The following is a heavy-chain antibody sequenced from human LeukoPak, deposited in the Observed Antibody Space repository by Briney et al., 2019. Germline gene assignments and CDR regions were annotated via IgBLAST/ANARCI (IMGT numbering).Heavy chain of an antibody. CDR2: ISGGGGST. Sequence: GGSLRLSCAASGFTFSSYAMSWARQAPGKGLEWVSAISGGGGSTHYADSVKGRFTISRDNSKNTLYLQMSSLRAGDTAVYYCAKSSYYDSSGYYREYYFDYWGQGTLVTVSS. J-gene: IGHJ4*02. CDR1: GFTFSSYA. V-gene: IGHV3-23*01. D-gene: IGHD3-22*01. CDR3: AKSSYYDSSGYYREYYFDY.